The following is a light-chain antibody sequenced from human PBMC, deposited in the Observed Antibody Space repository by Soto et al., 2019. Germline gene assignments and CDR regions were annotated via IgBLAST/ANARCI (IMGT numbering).Light chain of an antibody. CDR2: GAS. V-gene: IGKV1-9*01. Sequence: IQLTQSPSSLSASIGDRVTIACRASQGIVSYLIWYQQKPGKAPKLLIHGASSLQSGVPSRFSGSGSGTDFTLTISNLQPEDFAVYYCQQYGSSPPLTFGGGTKVEIK. CDR3: QQYGSSPPLT. J-gene: IGKJ4*01. CDR1: QGIVSY.